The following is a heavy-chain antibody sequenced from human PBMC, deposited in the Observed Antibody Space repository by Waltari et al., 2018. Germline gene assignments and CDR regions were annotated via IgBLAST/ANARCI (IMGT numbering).Heavy chain of an antibody. CDR1: GGSFRGYY. CDR2: INHSGST. CDR3: ARGRGYDY. D-gene: IGHD1-1*01. V-gene: IGHV4-34*01. J-gene: IGHJ4*02. Sequence: QVQLQQWGAGLLQPSETLSLTCAVYGGSFRGYYWSWIRQPPGKGLEWIGEINHSGSTNYNPSLKSRVTISVDTSKNQFSLKLSSVTAADTAVYYCARGRGYDYWGQGTLVTVSS.